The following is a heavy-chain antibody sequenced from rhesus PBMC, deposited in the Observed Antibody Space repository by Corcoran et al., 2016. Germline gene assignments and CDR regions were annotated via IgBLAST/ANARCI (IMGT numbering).Heavy chain of an antibody. CDR1: GYSISSGYY. CDR3: AREYYEDGYGYYYPFDY. Sequence: QVQLQESGPGLVKPSETLSLTCAVSGYSISSGYYWGWIRQPPGKGLEYIGYISGSSGSTYYNPSLKSRVTISKDTSKNQFSLKLSSVTAADTAVYYCAREYYEDGYGYYYPFDYWGQGVLVTVSS. CDR2: ISGSSGST. D-gene: IGHD3-9*01. V-gene: IGHV4-99*02. J-gene: IGHJ4*01.